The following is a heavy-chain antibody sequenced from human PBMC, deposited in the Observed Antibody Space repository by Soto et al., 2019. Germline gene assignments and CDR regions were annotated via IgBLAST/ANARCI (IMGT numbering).Heavy chain of an antibody. Sequence: SETLSLTCGVSDGFMNQYAWWFSWVRQPPGKGLEWIGEIHHTGSSNYNPPFKSRVIMSVDTSKTQFSLNLNSVTAADTAIYYCAAGTDYRWVFWGQGTTVTVSS. CDR1: DGFMNQYAW. CDR3: AAGTDYRWVF. V-gene: IGHV4-4*02. J-gene: IGHJ6*02. D-gene: IGHD4-4*01. CDR2: IHHTGSS.